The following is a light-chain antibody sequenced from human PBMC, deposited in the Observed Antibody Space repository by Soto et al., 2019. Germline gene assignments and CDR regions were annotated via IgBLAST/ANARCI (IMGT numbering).Light chain of an antibody. Sequence: EIVMAQSPATLSVSPGERATLSCRASQSVSSNLAWYQQKPGQAPRLLIYRASTRATGIPARFSGSGSGTVFTLTISSLQSEDFAVYYCQQYNNWPRTFGQGTKVEIK. CDR2: RAS. V-gene: IGKV3-15*01. CDR3: QQYNNWPRT. CDR1: QSVSSN. J-gene: IGKJ1*01.